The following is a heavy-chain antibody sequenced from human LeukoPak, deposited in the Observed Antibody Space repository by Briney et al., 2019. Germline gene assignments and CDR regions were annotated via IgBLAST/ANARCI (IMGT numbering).Heavy chain of an antibody. D-gene: IGHD2-15*01. CDR3: AKAYCSGVSCYVRGFDY. V-gene: IGHV3-23*01. J-gene: IGHJ4*02. CDR1: GFTFSSYA. CDR2: IGAGAGST. Sequence: GGSLRLSCAASGFTFSSYAMSWVRQAPEKGLEWVSTIGAGAGSTYYADSVKGRCTISSDKSTNTLYLIMNSLRAEDTAVYYCAKAYCSGVSCYVRGFDYWGQGTLVTVSS.